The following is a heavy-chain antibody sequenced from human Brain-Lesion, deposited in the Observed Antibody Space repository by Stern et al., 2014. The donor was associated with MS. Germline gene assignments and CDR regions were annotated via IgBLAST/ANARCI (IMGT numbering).Heavy chain of an antibody. J-gene: IGHJ4*02. CDR2: IYSSGSP. V-gene: IGHV4-61*02. D-gene: IGHD5-18*01. CDR3: ARETGGYTYGDTDFFDY. Sequence: VQLVESGPGLVKPSQTLSLTCIVSGGSISSGSFYWNWIRQPAGKGLEWIGRIYSSGSPNYNPYLQSRVTISGDTSKNKFSLKLISMTAADTAVYYCARETGGYTYGDTDFFDYWGQGALVTVSS. CDR1: GGSISSGSFY.